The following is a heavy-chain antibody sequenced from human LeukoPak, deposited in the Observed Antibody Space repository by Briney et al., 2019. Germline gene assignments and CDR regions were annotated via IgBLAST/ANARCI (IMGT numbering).Heavy chain of an antibody. CDR2: IYYSGST. D-gene: IGHD1-26*01. CDR3: ARQGYSGSYRIYYFDY. Sequence: SETLSLTCTVSGGSISSSSYYWGWIRQPPGKGLEWIGSIYYSGSTYYNPSLKSRVTISVDTSKNQFSLKLSSVTAADTAVYYCARQGYSGSYRIYYFDYWAQGTLVTVSS. CDR1: GGSISSSSYY. V-gene: IGHV4-39*01. J-gene: IGHJ4*02.